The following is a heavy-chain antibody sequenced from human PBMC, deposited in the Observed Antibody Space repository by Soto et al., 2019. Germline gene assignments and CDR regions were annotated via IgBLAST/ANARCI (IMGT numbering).Heavy chain of an antibody. D-gene: IGHD1-7*01. CDR2: TYYRSRWYN. CDR1: GDSVSSNSAA. V-gene: IGHV6-1*01. Sequence: QVQLQESGPGLEKPSQTLSLTCAISGDSVSSNSAAWNWIRLSPSSVLEWLARTYYRSRWYNDYAVSVRSRITVNPDTAKIQFSLQLTSVPPEDTAVYYCAGTTSHQWYYMDVLGKGTTGTVSS. J-gene: IGHJ6*03. CDR3: AGTTSHQWYYMDV.